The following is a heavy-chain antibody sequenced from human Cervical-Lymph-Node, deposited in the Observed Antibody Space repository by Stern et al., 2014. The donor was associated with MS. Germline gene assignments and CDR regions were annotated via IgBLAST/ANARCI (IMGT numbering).Heavy chain of an antibody. CDR2: INHSGST. J-gene: IGHJ4*02. CDR3: ARRRWLKYYFDY. V-gene: IGHV4-34*01. D-gene: IGHD5-24*01. CDR1: GGSFSGYY. Sequence: QVQLQQWGAGLLKPSETLSLTCAVYGGSFSGYYWSWIRQPPGKGLEWIGEINHSGSTNYNPSLKSRVTISVDTSKNQFSLKLSSVTAADTAVYYCARRRWLKYYFDYWGQGTLVTVSS.